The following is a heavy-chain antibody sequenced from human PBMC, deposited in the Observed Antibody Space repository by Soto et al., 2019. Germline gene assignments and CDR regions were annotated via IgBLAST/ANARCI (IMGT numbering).Heavy chain of an antibody. J-gene: IGHJ1*01. CDR1: GFTVSGNY. D-gene: IGHD6-13*01. CDR3: ARGIAAAGTEYFQH. CDR2: IYSGGST. Sequence: EVQLVESGGGLVQPGGSLRLSCAASGFTVSGNYMSWVRQAPGKGLEWVSVIYSGGSTYYADSVKGRFTISRHNSKNTLYLQMNSLRAEDTAVYYCARGIAAAGTEYFQHWGQGTLVTVSS. V-gene: IGHV3-53*04.